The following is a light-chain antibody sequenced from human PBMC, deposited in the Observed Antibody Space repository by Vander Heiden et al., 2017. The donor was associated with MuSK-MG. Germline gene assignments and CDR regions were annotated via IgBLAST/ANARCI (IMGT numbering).Light chain of an antibody. CDR1: TGAVTSGLY. CDR3: FLSYRGFRV. J-gene: IGLJ3*02. Sequence: QVVVTQEPSLTVSPGGTVIFTCGSSTGAVTSGLYPYWFQQKPGQAPRSLIYDTTKKQSGTPARFSGSLLGGKAALTLSGAKTEDDADYYCFLSYRGFRVFGGGTKLTVL. CDR2: DTT. V-gene: IGLV7-46*01.